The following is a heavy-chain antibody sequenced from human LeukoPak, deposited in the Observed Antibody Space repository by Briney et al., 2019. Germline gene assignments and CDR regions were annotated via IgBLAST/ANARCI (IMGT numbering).Heavy chain of an antibody. J-gene: IGHJ6*04. V-gene: IGHV3-20*04. D-gene: IGHD3-10*02. CDR3: AELGITMIGGV. CDR2: INWNGVSR. CDR1: GFTFEDHG. Sequence: GGSLRLSCVGSGFTFEDHGMGWVRQVPGRGLEWVSGINWNGVSRGYGSSVKGRFTISRDNAKNSLYLQMNSLRAEDTAVYYCAELGITMIGGVWGKGTTVTISS.